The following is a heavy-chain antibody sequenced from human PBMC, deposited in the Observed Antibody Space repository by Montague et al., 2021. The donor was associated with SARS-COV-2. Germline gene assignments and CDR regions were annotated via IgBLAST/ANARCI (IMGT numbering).Heavy chain of an antibody. D-gene: IGHD4/OR15-4a*01. CDR2: IYNSGTT. CDR1: GDSTSCPNCY. CDR3: ARHRNYGDHSLDNWFHP. Sequence: SETLSLTCTVSGDSTSCPNCYWGWIRQAPGKGLDWIGTIYNSGTTYYNPSLKSRLTISIDTSKNQFSLKLTPVTAAGTAVYYCARHRNYGDHSLDNWFHPWGQGTLVTVSS. J-gene: IGHJ5*02. V-gene: IGHV4-39*01.